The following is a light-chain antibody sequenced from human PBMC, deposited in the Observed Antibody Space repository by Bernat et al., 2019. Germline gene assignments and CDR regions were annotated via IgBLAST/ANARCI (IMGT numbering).Light chain of an antibody. CDR3: NSRDSSGNHVV. CDR1: RLRSYY. V-gene: IGLV3-19*01. J-gene: IGLJ2*01. Sequence: SSELTQDPAVSVALRQTVRITCQGDRLRSYYSSWYQQKAGQAPVLVIYGKNNRPSGIPDRFSGSSSGNTASLTIPGAQAEDEADYYCNSRDSSGNHVVFGGGTKLTVL. CDR2: GKN.